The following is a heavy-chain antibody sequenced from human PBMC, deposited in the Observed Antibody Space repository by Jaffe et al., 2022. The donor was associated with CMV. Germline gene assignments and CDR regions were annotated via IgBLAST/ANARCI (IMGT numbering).Heavy chain of an antibody. V-gene: IGHV4-39*01. CDR3: ARHGGNTPEYYFDY. CDR2: IHYSGNT. Sequence: QLQLQESGPGLVKPSETLSLTCTVSGGSITNNNYYWGWIRQPPGKGLEWIGSIHYSGNTYYDPFLKSRVTISVDTSKNMFFLKLSSVTAADTAIYFCARHGGNTPEYYFDYWGQGTLVPVS. CDR1: GGSITNNNYY. J-gene: IGHJ4*02. D-gene: IGHD3-16*01.